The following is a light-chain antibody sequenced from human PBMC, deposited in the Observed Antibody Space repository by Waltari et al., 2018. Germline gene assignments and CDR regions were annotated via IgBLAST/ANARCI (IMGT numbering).Light chain of an antibody. V-gene: IGKV1-39*01. Sequence: DIQVNQPPSSLSASVGDRVTITCRATQNVNRYLNWYQQKPGKAPNVLIYTTSNLQSGVPSRFSGSGFGTEFTLTISSLQPEDSATYYCQQTYTMPDTFGQGTKLEIK. CDR3: QQTYTMPDT. J-gene: IGKJ2*01. CDR2: TTS. CDR1: QNVNRY.